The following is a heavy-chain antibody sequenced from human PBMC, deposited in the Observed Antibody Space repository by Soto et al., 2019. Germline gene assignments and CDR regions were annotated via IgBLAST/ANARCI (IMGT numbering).Heavy chain of an antibody. V-gene: IGHV1-69*02. D-gene: IGHD5-12*01. Sequence: QVQLVQSGAEVKKPGSSVKVSCQVSGGTFSSYTISWVRQAPGQGLEWMGRIIPILGITHYAQKFQGRVTITADKSTSTAFMELRSLRSEDTAVYYCASPFAGMYSGYDPRDDGGQGSLVTVSS. J-gene: IGHJ4*02. CDR3: ASPFAGMYSGYDPRDD. CDR1: GGTFSSYT. CDR2: IIPILGIT.